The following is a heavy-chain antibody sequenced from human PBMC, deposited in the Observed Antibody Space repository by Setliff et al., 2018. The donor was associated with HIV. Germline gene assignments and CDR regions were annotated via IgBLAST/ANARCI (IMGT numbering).Heavy chain of an antibody. CDR2: ISAYNGNT. Sequence: ASVKVSCKASGYTFTSYGISWVRQAPGQGLEWVGWISAYNGNTNYAQKLQGRVTMTTDTSTSTAYMELNNLKFEDTAVYYCARGAPGRYCSGGSCSYFDYWGQGTLVTVSS. CDR3: ARGAPGRYCSGGSCSYFDY. V-gene: IGHV1-18*01. D-gene: IGHD2-15*01. CDR1: GYTFTSYG. J-gene: IGHJ4*02.